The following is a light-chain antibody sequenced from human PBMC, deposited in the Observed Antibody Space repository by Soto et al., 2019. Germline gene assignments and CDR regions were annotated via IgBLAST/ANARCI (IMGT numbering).Light chain of an antibody. CDR1: QSVSSH. V-gene: IGKV3-15*01. CDR3: QQYDSWPRT. Sequence: EIVMTQSPATLSVARGERATLSCRASQSVSSHLAWYQQKLGQAPRLLIYAISTRATGVPARFSGSGSGTEFTLTINSLQSEDFAVYYCQQYDSWPRTFGQGTRVEIK. CDR2: AIS. J-gene: IGKJ1*01.